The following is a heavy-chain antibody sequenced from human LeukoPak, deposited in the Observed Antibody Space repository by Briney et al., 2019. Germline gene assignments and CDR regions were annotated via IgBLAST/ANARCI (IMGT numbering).Heavy chain of an antibody. Sequence: ASVTVSCKASGYTFTSYYMHWVRQAPGQGLEWMGINNTSGGSTSYAQKFQGRVTMTRDTSTSTVYMELSSLRSEGTAVYYCARKGIAVAWFQHWGQGTLVTVSS. J-gene: IGHJ1*01. CDR3: ARKGIAVAWFQH. D-gene: IGHD6-19*01. V-gene: IGHV1-46*01. CDR2: NNTSGGST. CDR1: GYTFTSYY.